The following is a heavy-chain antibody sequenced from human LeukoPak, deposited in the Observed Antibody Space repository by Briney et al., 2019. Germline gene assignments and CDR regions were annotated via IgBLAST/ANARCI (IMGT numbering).Heavy chain of an antibody. CDR3: ARVTGYSYGYDY. J-gene: IGHJ4*02. CDR1: GFTFDDYG. D-gene: IGHD5-18*01. CDR2: INWNGGST. Sequence: GGSLRLSCAASGFTFDDYGMSWVRHAPGKGLEWVSGINWNGGSTGYADSVKGRFTISRDNAKNSLYLQMNSLRAEDTALYYCARVTGYSYGYDYWGQGTLVTVSS. V-gene: IGHV3-20*04.